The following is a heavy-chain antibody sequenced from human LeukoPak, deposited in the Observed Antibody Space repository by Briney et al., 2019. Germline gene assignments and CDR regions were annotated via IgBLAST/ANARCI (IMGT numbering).Heavy chain of an antibody. Sequence: SETLSLTCTVSGGSISSSSYYWGWIRQPPGKGLEWIGSIYYSGSTYYNPSLKSRVTISVDTSKNQFSLKLSSVTAADTAVYYCARRVGAHFDYWGQGTLVTVSS. CDR3: ARRVGAHFDY. CDR1: GGSISSSSYY. D-gene: IGHD1-26*01. J-gene: IGHJ4*02. CDR2: IYYSGST. V-gene: IGHV4-39*01.